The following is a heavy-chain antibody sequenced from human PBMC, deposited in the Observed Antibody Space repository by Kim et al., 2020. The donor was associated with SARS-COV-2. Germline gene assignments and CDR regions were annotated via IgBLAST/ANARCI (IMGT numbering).Heavy chain of an antibody. V-gene: IGHV3-48*02. D-gene: IGHD1-26*01. CDR3: ARDLVGATISYYYYGMDV. Sequence: GGSLRLSCAASGFTFSSYSMNWVRQAPGKGLEWVSYISSSSSTIYYADSVKGRFTISRDNAKNSLYLQMNSLRDEDTAVYYCARDLVGATISYYYYGMDVWGQGTTVTVSS. CDR1: GFTFSSYS. CDR2: ISSSSSTI. J-gene: IGHJ6*02.